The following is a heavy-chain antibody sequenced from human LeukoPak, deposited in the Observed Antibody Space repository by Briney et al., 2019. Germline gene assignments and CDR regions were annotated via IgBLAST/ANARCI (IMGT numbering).Heavy chain of an antibody. CDR2: ISAYNGNT. CDR1: GYTFTSYG. CDR3: ARPGRTYYYDSSGSGDAFDI. V-gene: IGHV1-18*01. J-gene: IGHJ3*02. Sequence: ASVKVSCKASGYTFTSYGISWVRQAPGQGLEWMGWISAYNGNTNYAQKLQGRVTMTTDTSTSTAYMELRSLRSEDTAVYYCARPGRTYYYDSSGSGDAFDIWGQGTMVTVSS. D-gene: IGHD3-22*01.